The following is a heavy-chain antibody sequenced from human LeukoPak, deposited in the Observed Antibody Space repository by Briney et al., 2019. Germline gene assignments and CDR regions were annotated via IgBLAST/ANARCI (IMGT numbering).Heavy chain of an antibody. D-gene: IGHD5-24*01. CDR1: GYTFSSYD. Sequence: ASVKVSCKASGYTFSSYDISWVRQAPGQGPEWMGWISTYNGNTYYAQKLQGRVTMTTDTSTSTAYMELSRLRSDDTAVYYCARGTVEMATIHGDAFDIWGQGTMVTVSS. CDR2: ISTYNGNT. V-gene: IGHV1-18*01. CDR3: ARGTVEMATIHGDAFDI. J-gene: IGHJ3*02.